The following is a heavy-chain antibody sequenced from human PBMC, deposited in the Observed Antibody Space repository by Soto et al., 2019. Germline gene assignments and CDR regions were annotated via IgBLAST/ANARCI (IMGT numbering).Heavy chain of an antibody. CDR2: INKDGSQT. V-gene: IGHV3-7*01. J-gene: IGHJ4*02. Sequence: EVQLVESGGAWVQPGGSRRLTWATSGLPFGNFGLTWVRQAPGKGLEWVANINKDGSQTSFVDSVKGRFTIFRDNAKSSLYLQMNSLRGEDTAKYYCVKEIAAAQWGQGTLVTVSS. CDR1: GLPFGNFG. CDR3: VKEIAAAQ. D-gene: IGHD6-25*01.